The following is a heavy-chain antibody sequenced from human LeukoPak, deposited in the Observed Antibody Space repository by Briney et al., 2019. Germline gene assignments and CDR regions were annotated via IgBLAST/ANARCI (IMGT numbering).Heavy chain of an antibody. Sequence: SETLSLTCTVSGGSISSYYWSWIRQSAGKGLEWIGRIYTSGSTNYNPSLKSRVTMSLDTSKNQFSLKLSSVTAADTAVYYCVRDRTEMATITTDAFDIWGQGTMVTVSS. D-gene: IGHD5-24*01. J-gene: IGHJ3*02. CDR1: GGSISSYY. CDR3: VRDRTEMATITTDAFDI. CDR2: IYTSGST. V-gene: IGHV4-4*07.